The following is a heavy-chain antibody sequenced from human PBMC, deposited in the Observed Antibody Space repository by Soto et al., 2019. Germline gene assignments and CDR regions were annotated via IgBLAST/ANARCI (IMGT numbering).Heavy chain of an antibody. Sequence: QVQLQESGPGLVKPSQTLSLTCSVSGVSINSGGYYWSWIRHHPGKGLEWIGYIYYTGHTFYNASLKSRVAMSLDTSKNQFSLKLSSVTAXXTXVXXXXXXXXXXXXXXDXXXXXTMVTVSS. V-gene: IGHV4-31*03. CDR2: IYYTGHT. J-gene: IGHJ3*02. CDR3: XXXXXXXXXXXDX. CDR1: GVSINSGGYY.